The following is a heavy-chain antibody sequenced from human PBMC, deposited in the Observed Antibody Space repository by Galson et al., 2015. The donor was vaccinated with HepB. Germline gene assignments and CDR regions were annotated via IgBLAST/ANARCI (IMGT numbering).Heavy chain of an antibody. CDR1: GFAFGSHT. CDR2: ISGHAEKI. D-gene: IGHD3-3*01. CDR3: VKDSHYDFWQGSLFEL. J-gene: IGHJ4*02. V-gene: IGHV3-23*01. Sequence: SLRLSCAVSGFAFGSHTMIWVRQAPGRGLECVSAISGHAEKIYYAESLKGRFTISRDNSKSTVYLQISGLRVDDTAVYYCVKDSHYDFWQGSLFELWGQGTPVTVAS.